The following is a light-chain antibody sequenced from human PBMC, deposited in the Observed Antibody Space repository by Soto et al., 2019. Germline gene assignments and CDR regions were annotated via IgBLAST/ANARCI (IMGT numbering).Light chain of an antibody. CDR3: QQHKSYPVT. CDR2: DAS. Sequence: DIQMTQSPSTLSASVGDRVTITGRASQNIDIWLSWYQQKPGKAPSLLIYDASNLKSGVPSRFSGSGSGTEFTLTISSLQPDDSGSYYCQQHKSYPVTFGGGTKVDIK. J-gene: IGKJ4*01. V-gene: IGKV1-5*01. CDR1: QNIDIW.